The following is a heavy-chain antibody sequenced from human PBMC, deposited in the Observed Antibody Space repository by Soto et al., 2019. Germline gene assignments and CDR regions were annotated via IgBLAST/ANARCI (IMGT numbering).Heavy chain of an antibody. J-gene: IGHJ4*02. V-gene: IGHV5-51*01. CDR1: GYRFSTYW. D-gene: IGHD6-13*01. Sequence: GASLKSSCQGSGYRFSTYWIHWVRQLPGKGLESVGIIYPADSDTRYSPSFQGQVTISADKTISTTYLQWSSLKASDTAMYFCARRYIAAPATAFDLWGQGTPVTVSS. CDR3: ARRYIAAPATAFDL. CDR2: IYPADSDT.